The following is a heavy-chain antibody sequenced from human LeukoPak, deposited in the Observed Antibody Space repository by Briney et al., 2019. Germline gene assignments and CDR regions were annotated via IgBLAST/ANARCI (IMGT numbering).Heavy chain of an antibody. CDR2: INRNGNVN. D-gene: IGHD3-16*01. CDR3: ARGGGLDV. Sequence: PGGSLRLSCAASGFTVSNWAIHWVRQAPGKGLEWVASINRNGNVNYYVDSVKGRFTISRDNAKNSLYLQMSNLRAEDTAVYFCARGGGLDVWGQGATVTVSS. J-gene: IGHJ6*02. V-gene: IGHV3-7*03. CDR1: GFTVSNWA.